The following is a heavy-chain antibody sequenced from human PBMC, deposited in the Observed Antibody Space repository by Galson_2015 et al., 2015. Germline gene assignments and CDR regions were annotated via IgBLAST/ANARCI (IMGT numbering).Heavy chain of an antibody. CDR1: GHRFTDYW. D-gene: IGHD3-10*01. CDR2: IDPSDSYT. Sequence: QSGGEAKKPADSLLIPCRGSGHRFTDYWVSWARQMPGKGLEWMGRIDPSDSYTNYSPSFQGHVTISADKSISTAYLQWSRLMASDTAMYYCARLWFGESSNWFDPWGQGTLVTVSS. V-gene: IGHV5-10-1*01. J-gene: IGHJ5*02. CDR3: ARLWFGESSNWFDP.